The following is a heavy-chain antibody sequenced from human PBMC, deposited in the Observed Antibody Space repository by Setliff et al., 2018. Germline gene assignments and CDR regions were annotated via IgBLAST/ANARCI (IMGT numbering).Heavy chain of an antibody. V-gene: IGHV1-8*02. D-gene: IGHD1-26*01. CDR1: GYTFTSYD. Sequence: GASVKVSCKASGYTFTSYDINWVRQATGQGLEWMGWMNPNSDNTGYAQKFQGRVTMTTDTSTSTAYMELRSLRSDDTAVYYCARKSGSYYFNAFELWGQGTMVTVSS. J-gene: IGHJ3*01. CDR3: ARKSGSYYFNAFEL. CDR2: MNPNSDNT.